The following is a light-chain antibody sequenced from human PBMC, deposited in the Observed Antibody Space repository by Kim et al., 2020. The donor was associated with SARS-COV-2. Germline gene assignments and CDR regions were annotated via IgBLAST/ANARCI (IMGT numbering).Light chain of an antibody. V-gene: IGKV3-15*01. CDR1: QSVSRH. CDR3: QQYNIWPALT. Sequence: APGEKATPSCRASQSVSRHFAWYKRRPGQAPRLLIYSACTRATGIPARFSGSGSGTEFTLTISSLQSEEFAVYYCQQYNIWPALTFGGGTKMGIK. J-gene: IGKJ4*01. CDR2: SAC.